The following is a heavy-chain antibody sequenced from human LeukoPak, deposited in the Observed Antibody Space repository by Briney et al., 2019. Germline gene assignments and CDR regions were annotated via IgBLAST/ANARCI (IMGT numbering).Heavy chain of an antibody. J-gene: IGHJ5*02. CDR3: ARGGIAVAGIDFRWFDP. CDR2: IRYDGSNK. V-gene: IGHV3-30*02. CDR1: GFTFSSYG. D-gene: IGHD6-19*01. Sequence: PGGSLRLSCAASGFTFSSYGMHWVRQAPGKGLEWVAFIRYDGSNKYYADSVKGRFTISRDNSKNTLYLQMNSLRVEDTAVYYCARGGIAVAGIDFRWFDPWGQGTLVTVSS.